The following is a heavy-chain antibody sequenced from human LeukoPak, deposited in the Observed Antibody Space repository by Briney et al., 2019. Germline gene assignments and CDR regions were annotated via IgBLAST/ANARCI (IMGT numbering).Heavy chain of an antibody. J-gene: IGHJ4*02. CDR2: ISSSSSYI. CDR3: VRVDTIFGVVIPTFDY. CDR1: GFTFSSYS. V-gene: IGHV3-21*01. D-gene: IGHD3-3*01. Sequence: KPGGSLRLSCAASGFTFSSYSMNWVRQAPGKGLEWVSSISSSSSYIYYADSVKGRFTISRDNAKNSLYLQMNSLRAEDTAVYYCVRVDTIFGVVIPTFDYWGQGTLVTVSS.